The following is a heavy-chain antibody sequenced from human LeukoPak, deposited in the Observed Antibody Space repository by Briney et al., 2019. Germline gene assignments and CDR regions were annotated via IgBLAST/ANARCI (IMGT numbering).Heavy chain of an antibody. V-gene: IGHV1-2*02. D-gene: IGHD3-22*01. CDR3: ARDLYYDSSGYYSPHFDY. Sequence: GASVKVSCKASGYTFTGYFIHWVRQAPGQGLEWMGWINPHSGGTNYAQMFQCRVTMTRDTSINTAYMELNRLTSDDTAVYYCARDLYYDSSGYYSPHFDYWGQGTLVTVSS. CDR2: INPHSGGT. CDR1: GYTFTGYF. J-gene: IGHJ4*02.